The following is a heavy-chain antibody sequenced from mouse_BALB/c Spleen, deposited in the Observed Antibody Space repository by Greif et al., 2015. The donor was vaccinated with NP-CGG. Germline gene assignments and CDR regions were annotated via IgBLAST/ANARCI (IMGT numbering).Heavy chain of an antibody. CDR2: ISSGGSYT. V-gene: IGHV5-9-3*01. Sequence: EVKLVESGGGLVKPGGSLKLSCAASGFTFSSYAMSWVRQTPEKRLEWVATISSGGSYTYYPDSVKGRFTISRDNAKNTLYLQMSSLRSEDTAMYYCARQDGYSFAYWGQGTLVTVSA. CDR1: GFTFSSYA. CDR3: ARQDGYSFAY. D-gene: IGHD2-3*01. J-gene: IGHJ3*01.